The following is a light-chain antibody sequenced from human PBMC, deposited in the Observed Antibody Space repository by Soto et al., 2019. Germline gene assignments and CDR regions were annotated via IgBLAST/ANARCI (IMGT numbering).Light chain of an antibody. CDR1: QSVLYSSNNKNY. CDR2: WAS. V-gene: IGKV4-1*01. J-gene: IGKJ1*01. CDR3: QKSNSAPRT. Sequence: DIVMTQSPDSLAVSLGERATINCKSSQSVLYSSNNKNYLAWYQQKPGQPPKLLIYWASTRESGVPDRFSGSGSGTDFTLTISSLQPEDVATYFCQKSNSAPRTFGQGTKVEIK.